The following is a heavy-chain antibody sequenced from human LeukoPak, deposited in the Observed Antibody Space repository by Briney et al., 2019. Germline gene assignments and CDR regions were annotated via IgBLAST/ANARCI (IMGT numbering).Heavy chain of an antibody. D-gene: IGHD6-13*01. CDR1: GFTFDDYA. CDR2: ISWNGGSI. V-gene: IGHV3-9*01. J-gene: IGHJ4*02. Sequence: GGSLRLSCAASGFTFDDYAMHWVRQAPGKGLEWVSGISWNGGSIGYADSVKGRFTISRDNAKNSLYLQMNSLRAEDTALYYCARAAAAFDYWGQGTLVTVSS. CDR3: ARAAAAFDY.